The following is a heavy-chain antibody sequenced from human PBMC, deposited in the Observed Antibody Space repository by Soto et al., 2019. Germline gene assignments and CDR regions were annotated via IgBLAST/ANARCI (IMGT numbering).Heavy chain of an antibody. CDR2: ISRSGDIT. V-gene: IGHV3-23*01. Sequence: EVQLLESGGGVVQPGGSLRLSCAASGFTFSSYAMSWVRQAPGKGLEWVSSISRSGDITYSADSVKGRFTISRDNSKNTLYLQVNSLKAEDTAVYYCAKDREFGEFRGILDVWGQGTTVTVSS. CDR3: AKDREFGEFRGILDV. D-gene: IGHD3-10*01. CDR1: GFTFSSYA. J-gene: IGHJ6*02.